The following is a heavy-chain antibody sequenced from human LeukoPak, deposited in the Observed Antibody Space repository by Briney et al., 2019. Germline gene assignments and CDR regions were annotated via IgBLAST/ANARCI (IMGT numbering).Heavy chain of an antibody. D-gene: IGHD6-6*01. CDR2: FYYTGSI. CDR1: GGSISSTSYY. CDR3: ARDPNSSLGVYFDY. Sequence: SETLSLTCLVSGGSISSTSYYWSWIRQSPGRGLEWIGSFYYTGSIFDNRSLRSRVTISIDMSKNQFLLKLTSVTAADTAVYYCARDPNSSLGVYFDYWGQGTLVTVSS. J-gene: IGHJ4*02. V-gene: IGHV4-39*07.